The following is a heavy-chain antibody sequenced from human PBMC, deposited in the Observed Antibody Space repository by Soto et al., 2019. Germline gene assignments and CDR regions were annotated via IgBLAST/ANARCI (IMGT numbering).Heavy chain of an antibody. CDR2: ISSSSSTI. D-gene: IGHD2-2*01. CDR3: ARIPQGTIVVVPAAISDVEGWFDP. J-gene: IGHJ5*02. Sequence: GGSLRLSCAASGFTFSSYSRNWVRQAPGKGLEWVSYISSSSSTIYYADSVKGRFTISRDNAKNSLYLQMNSLRAEDTAVYYCARIPQGTIVVVPAAISDVEGWFDPWGQGTLVTVSS. V-gene: IGHV3-48*01. CDR1: GFTFSSYS.